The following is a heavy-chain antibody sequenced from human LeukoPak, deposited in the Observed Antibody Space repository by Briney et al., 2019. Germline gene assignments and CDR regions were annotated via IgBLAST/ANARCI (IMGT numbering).Heavy chain of an antibody. CDR3: TTLDMVVGPAAIGHDY. J-gene: IGHJ4*02. CDR2: IKSKTDGGTT. CDR1: GFTFSNAW. Sequence: GGSLRLSCAASGFTFSNAWMSWVRQAPGKGLEWVGRIKSKTDGGTTDYAAPVKGRFTISRNDSKNTLYLQMNSLKTEDTAVYYCTTLDMVVGPAAIGHDYWGQGTLVTVSS. V-gene: IGHV3-15*01. D-gene: IGHD2-2*02.